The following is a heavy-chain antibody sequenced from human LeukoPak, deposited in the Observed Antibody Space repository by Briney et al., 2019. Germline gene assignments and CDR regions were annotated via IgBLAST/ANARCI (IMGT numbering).Heavy chain of an antibody. D-gene: IGHD6-13*01. J-gene: IGHJ4*02. CDR1: GFTFSSYA. CDR3: ARGAAGGSGGIDY. V-gene: IGHV3-23*01. Sequence: PVGSLRLSCAASGFTFSSYAMSWVRQAPGKGLEWVSAISGSGGSTYYADSVKGRFTVSRDNSKNTVYLQMNTLRAEDTAVYYCARGAAGGSGGIDYWGQGTLVTVSS. CDR2: ISGSGGST.